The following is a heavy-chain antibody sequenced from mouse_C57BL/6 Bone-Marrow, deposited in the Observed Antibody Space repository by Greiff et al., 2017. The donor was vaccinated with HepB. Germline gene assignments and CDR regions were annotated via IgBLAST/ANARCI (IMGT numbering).Heavy chain of an antibody. CDR1: GYTFTSYW. J-gene: IGHJ2*01. V-gene: IGHV1-69*01. CDR3: ARGQGFYYFDY. Sequence: QVQLKQPGAELVMPGASVKLSCKASGYTFTSYWMHWVKQRPGQGLEWIGEIDPSDSYTNYNQKFKGKSTLTVDKSSSTAYMQHSSLTSEDSAVYYCARGQGFYYFDYWGQGTTLTVSS. CDR2: IDPSDSYT. D-gene: IGHD3-2*02.